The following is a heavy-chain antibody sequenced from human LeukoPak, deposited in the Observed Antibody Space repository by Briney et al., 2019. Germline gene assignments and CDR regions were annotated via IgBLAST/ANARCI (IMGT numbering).Heavy chain of an antibody. CDR2: INHSGST. Sequence: SETLSLTCAVYGGCCSGYYWSWIRQPPGKGLEWIGEINHSGSTNYNPSLKSRVTISVDTSKNQFSLKLSSVTAADTAVYYCASSTPQNPALRDFDYWGQGTLVTVSS. D-gene: IGHD4-17*01. V-gene: IGHV4-34*01. J-gene: IGHJ4*02. CDR3: ASSTPQNPALRDFDY. CDR1: GGCCSGYY.